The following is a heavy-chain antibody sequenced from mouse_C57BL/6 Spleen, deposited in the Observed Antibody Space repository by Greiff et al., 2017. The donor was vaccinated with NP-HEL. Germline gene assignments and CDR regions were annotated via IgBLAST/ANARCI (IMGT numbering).Heavy chain of an antibody. V-gene: IGHV14-1*01. CDR2: IDPEDGDT. CDR3: TTSSYDWYFDV. D-gene: IGHD6-1*01. J-gene: IGHJ1*03. Sequence: VQLQQSGAELVRPGASVKLSCTASGFNIKDYYMHWVTQRPEQGLAWIGRIDPEDGDTEYAPKFQGKATMTADTSSNTAYLQLSSLTSEDTAVYYCTTSSYDWYFDVWGTGTTVTVSS. CDR1: GFNIKDYY.